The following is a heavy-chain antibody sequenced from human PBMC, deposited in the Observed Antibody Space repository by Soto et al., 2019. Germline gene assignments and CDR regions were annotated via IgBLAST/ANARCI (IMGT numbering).Heavy chain of an antibody. J-gene: IGHJ2*01. D-gene: IGHD3-10*01. CDR2: IKSKTDGGTT. CDR3: TTIRFGEVAPPYWYFDL. Sequence: EVQLVESGGGLVKPGGSLRLSCAASGFTFSNAWMSWVRQAPGKGLEWVGRIKSKTDGGTTDYTAPVKGRFTISRDDSKNTPFLEMNRLKTEDTAVYYCTTIRFGEVAPPYWYFDLWGRGTLVTVSS. V-gene: IGHV3-15*01. CDR1: GFTFSNAW.